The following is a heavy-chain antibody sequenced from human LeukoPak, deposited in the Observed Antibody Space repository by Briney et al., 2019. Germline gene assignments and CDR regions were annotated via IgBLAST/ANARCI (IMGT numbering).Heavy chain of an antibody. CDR1: GFTFSSHA. Sequence: GGSLRLSCAASGFTFSSHAMTWVRQAPGKGLEWVSGISSSGGSPNYADSVTGRFTISRDNSKNTLYLQMNSLRAEDTAVYYCAKAVVGAYFLDYWGQGTLVTVSS. D-gene: IGHD1-26*01. CDR2: ISSSGGSP. CDR3: AKAVVGAYFLDY. J-gene: IGHJ4*02. V-gene: IGHV3-23*01.